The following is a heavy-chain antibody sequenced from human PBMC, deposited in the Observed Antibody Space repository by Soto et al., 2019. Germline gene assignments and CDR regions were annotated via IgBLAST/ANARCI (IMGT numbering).Heavy chain of an antibody. CDR1: GDTFSFYT. CDR2: INPIVSMS. Sequence: SVKVSCKASGDTFSFYTINWVRQAPGLGLEWVGRINPIVSMSNYAQKFQGRVSMTADKSTSTAYMELRSLRSDDTAMYFCAASYGSGYRAFDYWGQGAMVTVSS. CDR3: AASYGSGYRAFDY. D-gene: IGHD3-10*01. V-gene: IGHV1-69*02. J-gene: IGHJ4*02.